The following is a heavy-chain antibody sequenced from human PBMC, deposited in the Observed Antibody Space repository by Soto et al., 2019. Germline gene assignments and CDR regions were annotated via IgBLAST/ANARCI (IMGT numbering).Heavy chain of an antibody. J-gene: IGHJ4*02. CDR1: GGSISSGGYY. CDR2: IYYSGST. D-gene: IGHD3-3*01. CDR3: ARGIYYDFWSGYPGYFDY. V-gene: IGHV4-31*03. Sequence: TLSLTCTVSGGSISSGGYYWSWIRQHPGKGLEWIGYIYYSGSTYYNPSLKSRVTISVDTSKNQFSVKLSSVTAADTAVYYCARGIYYDFWSGYPGYFDYWGQGTLVTVSS.